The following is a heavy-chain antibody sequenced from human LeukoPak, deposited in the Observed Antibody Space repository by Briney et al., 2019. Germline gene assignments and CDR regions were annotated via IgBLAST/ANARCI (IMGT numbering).Heavy chain of an antibody. V-gene: IGHV4-59*01. D-gene: IGHD4-11*01. CDR2: IYYSGST. Sequence: KTSETLSLTCAVYDGSFSGSYWSWIRQPPGKGLEWIGYIYYSGSTNYNPSLKSRVTISVDTSKNQFSLKLSSVTAADTAVYYCARDRVTTGFYWGQGTLVTVSS. J-gene: IGHJ4*02. CDR1: DGSFSGSY. CDR3: ARDRVTTGFY.